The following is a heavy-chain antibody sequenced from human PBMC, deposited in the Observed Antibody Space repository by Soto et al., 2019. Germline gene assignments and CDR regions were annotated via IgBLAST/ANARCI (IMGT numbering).Heavy chain of an antibody. V-gene: IGHV3-64*04. Sequence: GGSLRLSCSASGFTFNNYALHWVRQAPGKGLEYVSAISSDGGGTYYADSVKGRFTISRDNSKNTLYLQMNSLRAEDTAVYYCAKRGSGSYYHYWGQGTLVTVSS. CDR1: GFTFNNYA. CDR2: ISSDGGGT. D-gene: IGHD1-26*01. CDR3: AKRGSGSYYHY. J-gene: IGHJ4*02.